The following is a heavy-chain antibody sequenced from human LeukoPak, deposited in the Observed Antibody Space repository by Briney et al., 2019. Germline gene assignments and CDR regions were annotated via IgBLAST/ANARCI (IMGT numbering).Heavy chain of an antibody. CDR3: ATYMRRIGRGIGDYYYYGMDV. Sequence: ASVKVSCKVSGYTLTELSMHWVRQAPGKGLEWMGGFDPEDGETIYAQKFQGRVTMTEDTSTDTAYMELSSLRSEDTAVYYCATYMRRIGRGIGDYYYYGMDVWGQGTTVTVSS. D-gene: IGHD6-13*01. CDR2: FDPEDGET. J-gene: IGHJ6*02. CDR1: GYTLTELS. V-gene: IGHV1-24*01.